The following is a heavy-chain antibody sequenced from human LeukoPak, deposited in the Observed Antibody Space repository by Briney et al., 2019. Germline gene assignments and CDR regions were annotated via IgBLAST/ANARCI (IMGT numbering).Heavy chain of an antibody. V-gene: IGHV1-2*02. Sequence: GASVKVSCKASGYTFTGYYMHWVRQAPEQGLEWMGWINPNSGGTDYAQKFQGRVTMTRDTSTSTAYMELSRLRSDDTAVYYCARVGFDDAFDIWGQGTMVTVSS. CDR2: INPNSGGT. CDR1: GYTFTGYY. D-gene: IGHD3-10*01. CDR3: ARVGFDDAFDI. J-gene: IGHJ3*02.